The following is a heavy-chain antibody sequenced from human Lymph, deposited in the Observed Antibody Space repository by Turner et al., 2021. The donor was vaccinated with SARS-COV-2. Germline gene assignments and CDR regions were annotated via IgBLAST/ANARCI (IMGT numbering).Heavy chain of an antibody. Sequence: QVQLVQSGAEVKKPGASVKVSCKASGYTFTSYGISWVRQAPGQGFEWMGWISVYNGNTNYAQKLQGRVTMTTDTSTSTAYMELRSLRSDDTAVYYCARFTASIEVTGRYFDYWGQGTLVTVSS. D-gene: IGHD6-19*01. V-gene: IGHV1-18*01. CDR3: ARFTASIEVTGRYFDY. CDR2: ISVYNGNT. CDR1: GYTFTSYG. J-gene: IGHJ4*02.